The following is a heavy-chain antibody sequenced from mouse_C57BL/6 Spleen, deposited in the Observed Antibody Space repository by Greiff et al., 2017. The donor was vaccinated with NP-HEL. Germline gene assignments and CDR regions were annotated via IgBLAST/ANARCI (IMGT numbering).Heavy chain of an antibody. V-gene: IGHV1-4*01. J-gene: IGHJ2*01. D-gene: IGHD1-1*01. CDR3: AREGVTTVVEEYYFDY. CDR2: INPSSGYT. CDR1: GYTFTSYT. Sequence: QVQLQQSGAELARPGASVKMSCKASGYTFTSYTMHWVNQRPGQGLEWIGYINPSSGYTKYNQKFKDKATLTADKSSSTAYMQLSSLTSEDSAVYYCAREGVTTVVEEYYFDYWGQGTTLTVSS.